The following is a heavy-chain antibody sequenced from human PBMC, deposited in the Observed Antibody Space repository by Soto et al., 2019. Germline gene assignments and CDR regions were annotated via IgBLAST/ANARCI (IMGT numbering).Heavy chain of an antibody. J-gene: IGHJ4*02. D-gene: IGHD2-15*01. CDR2: INPNSGGT. CDR1: GYTFTGYY. Sequence: ASVKVSCKASGYTFTGYYMHWVRQAPGQGLEWMGWINPNSGGTNYAQKFQGRVTITMDTSASTAYMELSSLRSEDMAVYYCAREHCSGGNCYDYWGQGTLVTVSS. V-gene: IGHV1-2*02. CDR3: AREHCSGGNCYDY.